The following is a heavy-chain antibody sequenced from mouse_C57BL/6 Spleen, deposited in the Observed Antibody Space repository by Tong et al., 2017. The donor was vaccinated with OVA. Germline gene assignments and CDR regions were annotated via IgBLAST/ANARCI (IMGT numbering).Heavy chain of an antibody. D-gene: IGHD3-1*01. CDR1: GFTFSDYG. V-gene: IGHV5-17*01. CDR3: ARGGYCSLFAY. CDR2: ISSGSSTI. Sequence: EVQLQESGGGLVKPGGSLKLSCAASGFTFSDYGMHWVRQAPEKGLEWVAYISSGSSTIYYADTVKGRFTISRDNSKNTVFQQMTSLRSEDADMYYCARGGYCSLFAYWGQGTLVTVPA. J-gene: IGHJ3*01.